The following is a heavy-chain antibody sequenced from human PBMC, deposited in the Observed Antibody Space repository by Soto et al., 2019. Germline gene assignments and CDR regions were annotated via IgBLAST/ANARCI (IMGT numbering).Heavy chain of an antibody. J-gene: IGHJ4*02. CDR3: ARRTLRGVITSSDY. Sequence: QVQLVQSGAEVKKPGSSLKVSCKASGGTFSSYAISWVRQAPGQGLEWMGGIIPIFGTANYAQKFQRRVTITADESTSTAYMELSSLSSEATAVYACARRTLRGVITSSDYLCQGPLVTVSS. CDR2: IIPIFGTA. V-gene: IGHV1-69*01. D-gene: IGHD3-10*01. CDR1: GGTFSSYA.